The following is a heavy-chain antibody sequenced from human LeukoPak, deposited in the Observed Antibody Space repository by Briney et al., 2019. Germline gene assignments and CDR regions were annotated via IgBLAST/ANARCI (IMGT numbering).Heavy chain of an antibody. CDR3: ARDMWGADY. Sequence: GGSLRLSCAASGFTFSRYTMIWLRQAPGKGLEWLANIKEDGNERNYVDSVKGRFTISGDNAKNSVYLQINSLTAEDTALYYCARDMWGADYWGQGTLVTVSS. V-gene: IGHV3-7*01. D-gene: IGHD1-26*01. CDR1: GFTFSRYT. J-gene: IGHJ4*02. CDR2: IKEDGNER.